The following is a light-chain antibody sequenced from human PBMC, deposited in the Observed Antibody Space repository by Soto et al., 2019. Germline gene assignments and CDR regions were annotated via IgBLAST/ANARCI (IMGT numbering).Light chain of an antibody. CDR2: DAS. CDR3: QQYGSSLLT. J-gene: IGKJ4*01. Sequence: EIVLTHSPGTLSLSAGARATLSCRASQSVSSGPVAWYQQKPGQAPRLLIYDASSRATGFPDRFSGSGSGTDFTLTISTLEPEDFAVYYCQQYGSSLLTFGGGPKVDIK. CDR1: QSVSSGP. V-gene: IGKV3-20*01.